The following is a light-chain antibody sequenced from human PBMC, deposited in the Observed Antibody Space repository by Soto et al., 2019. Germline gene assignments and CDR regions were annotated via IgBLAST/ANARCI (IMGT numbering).Light chain of an antibody. V-gene: IGKV3-20*01. CDR2: GAS. CDR1: PSVSSSY. CDR3: QQYGSSPPWT. Sequence: EIVLTQSPGTLSLSPGERATLSCRASPSVSSSYLAWYQQKPGQAPRLLIYGASSRATGIPDRFSGSGSGTDFTLTISRLEPADFAVYYCQQYGSSPPWTFGQGTKVEIK. J-gene: IGKJ1*01.